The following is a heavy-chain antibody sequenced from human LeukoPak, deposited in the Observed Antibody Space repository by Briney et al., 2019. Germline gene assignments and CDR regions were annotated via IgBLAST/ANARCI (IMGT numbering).Heavy chain of an antibody. J-gene: IGHJ3*02. CDR1: QLTFSSYC. Sequence: GGSLRLSCAAYQLTFSSYCMTWVRHGPGKGLEWVATINKDGTEKYYVDSVKGRFTISRDNVENSLYLHMDSLRAEDTAVYYCARGGSGDIFDIWGQGTMVTVSS. V-gene: IGHV3-7*03. CDR2: INKDGTEK. CDR3: ARGGSGDIFDI. D-gene: IGHD2-21*01.